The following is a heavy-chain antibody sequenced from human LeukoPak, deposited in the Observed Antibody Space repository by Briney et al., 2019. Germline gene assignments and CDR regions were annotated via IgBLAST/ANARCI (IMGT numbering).Heavy chain of an antibody. V-gene: IGHV1-18*01. CDR3: AGRGALGELSWWYFDL. CDR2: ISAYNGNT. CDR1: GYTFTSYG. Sequence: ASVKVSCKASGYTFTSYGISWVRQAPGQGLEWMGWISAYNGNTNYAQKLQGRVTMTTDTSTSTAYMELRSLRSDDTAVYYCAGRGALGELSWWYFDLWGRGTLVTVSS. D-gene: IGHD3-16*02. J-gene: IGHJ2*01.